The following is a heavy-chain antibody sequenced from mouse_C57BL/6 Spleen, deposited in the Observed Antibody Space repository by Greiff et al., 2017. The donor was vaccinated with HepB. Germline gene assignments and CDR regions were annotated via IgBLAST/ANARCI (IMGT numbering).Heavy chain of an antibody. J-gene: IGHJ1*03. CDR1: GYSFTGYY. CDR3: ARPIYYYGSSYWYFDV. D-gene: IGHD1-1*01. Sequence: VQLQQSGPELVKPGASVKISCKASGYSFTGYYMNWVKQSPEKSLEWIGEINPSTGGTTYNQKFKAKATLTVDKSSSTAYMQLKSLTSEDSAVYYCARPIYYYGSSYWYFDVWGTGTTVTVSS. CDR2: INPSTGGT. V-gene: IGHV1-42*01.